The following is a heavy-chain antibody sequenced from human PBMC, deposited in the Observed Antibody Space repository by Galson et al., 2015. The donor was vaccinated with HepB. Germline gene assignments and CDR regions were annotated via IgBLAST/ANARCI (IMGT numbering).Heavy chain of an antibody. J-gene: IGHJ4*02. Sequence: QVQLQESGPGLVKPSQTLSLTCTVSGGSISSSNFYWGWIRQPPGKGLEWIGTIYYSGSTYYNPSLKSRVTISVDTSKNQFSLRLSSVTAADTAVYYCARAPDYGNYLRFGDYWGQGTLVTVSS. CDR3: ARAPDYGNYLRFGDY. CDR1: GGSISSSNFY. CDR2: IYYSGST. V-gene: IGHV4-39*07. D-gene: IGHD4-11*01.